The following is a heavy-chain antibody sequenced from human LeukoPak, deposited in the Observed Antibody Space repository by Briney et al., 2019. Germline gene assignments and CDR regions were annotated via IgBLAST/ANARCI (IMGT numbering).Heavy chain of an antibody. D-gene: IGHD4-17*01. CDR3: ARGSDFGDY. V-gene: IGHV4-59*01. J-gene: IGHJ4*02. Sequence: PSETLSLTCTVSGGSISSYYWSWIRQPPGKGPEWIGYMSYSGSTNYNPSLKSRVTMSINTSKNQFSLRLSSVTAADTAVYYCARGSDFGDYWGQGTLVTVSS. CDR1: GGSISSYY. CDR2: MSYSGST.